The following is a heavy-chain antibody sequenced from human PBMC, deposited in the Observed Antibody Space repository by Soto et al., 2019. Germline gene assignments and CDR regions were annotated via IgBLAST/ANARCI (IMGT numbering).Heavy chain of an antibody. CDR1: GCSLSTHW. Sequence: GESLKISCNGSGCSLSTHWIAWVRQMPGKGLEWMGIIYPGDSDPRYSPSFQCQVTISADTSTKTASLQWSSLKASDTAIYYCARLPQFLWFGALTSRASYFNYWGPGTLVTVSS. D-gene: IGHD3-10*01. J-gene: IGHJ4*02. CDR3: ARLPQFLWFGALTSRASYFNY. CDR2: IYPGDSDP. V-gene: IGHV5-51*01.